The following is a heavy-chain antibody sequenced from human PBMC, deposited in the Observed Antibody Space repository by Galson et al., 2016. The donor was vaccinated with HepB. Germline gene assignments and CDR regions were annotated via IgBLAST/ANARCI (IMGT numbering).Heavy chain of an antibody. CDR2: ISYDGSNK. J-gene: IGHJ4*02. D-gene: IGHD3-10*01. V-gene: IGHV3-30*18. CDR1: GFTFSSYG. CDR3: AKDALFYGSGNYVHY. Sequence: SLRLSCAASGFTFSSYGMHWVRQAPGKGLEWVAFISYDGSNKKYADSVKGRFTISRDNSKNTLYLQMNSLRAEDTAVYYCAKDALFYGSGNYVHYWGQGTLVTVSS.